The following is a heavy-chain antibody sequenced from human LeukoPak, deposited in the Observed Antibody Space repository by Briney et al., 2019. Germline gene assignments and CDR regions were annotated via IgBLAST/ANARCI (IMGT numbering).Heavy chain of an antibody. Sequence: GVSLRLSCAASGFTFEDYAMHWVRQPPGKGLEWVSGISWNGANIGYADSVKGRFTISRDNAKNSLYLQMNSLRDEDMALYYCAKDSSSSWYGEFQHWGQGTLVTVSS. J-gene: IGHJ1*01. V-gene: IGHV3-9*03. CDR3: AKDSSSSWYGEFQH. D-gene: IGHD6-13*01. CDR2: ISWNGANI. CDR1: GFTFEDYA.